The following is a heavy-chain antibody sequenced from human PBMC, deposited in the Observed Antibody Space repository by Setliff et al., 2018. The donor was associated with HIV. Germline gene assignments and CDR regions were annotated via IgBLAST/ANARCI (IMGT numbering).Heavy chain of an antibody. CDR2: IYHSGTT. CDR3: ARGRFHRLHRPYSGSGSLGIQYFDY. Sequence: SETLSLTCAVSGYSISSGYYWGWIRQPPGKGLEWVGSIYHSGTTYYNPSLRSRVTISVDTSKNQFSLKLSSVSAADTAVYYCARGRFHRLHRPYSGSGSLGIQYFDYWGQGTLVTVSS. D-gene: IGHD3-10*01. CDR1: GYSISSGYY. J-gene: IGHJ4*02. V-gene: IGHV4-38-2*01.